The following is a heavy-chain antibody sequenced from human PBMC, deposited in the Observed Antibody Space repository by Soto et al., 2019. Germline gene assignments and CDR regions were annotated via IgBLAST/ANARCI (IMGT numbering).Heavy chain of an antibody. CDR1: GGSISSGGYY. CDR2: IYYSGST. Sequence: SETLSLTCTVSGGSISSGGYYWSWIRQHPGKGLEWIGYIYYSGSTYYNPSLKSRVTISVDTSKNQFSLKLSSVTAADTAVYYCARVFDPLLDYWGRGTLVTVSS. V-gene: IGHV4-31*03. CDR3: ARVFDPLLDY. J-gene: IGHJ4*02.